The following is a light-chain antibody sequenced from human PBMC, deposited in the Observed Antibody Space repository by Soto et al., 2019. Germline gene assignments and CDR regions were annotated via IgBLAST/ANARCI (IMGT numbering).Light chain of an antibody. J-gene: IGKJ1*01. Sequence: AIRMTQSPSSLSASTGDRVTITCRASHGISSYLAWYQQKPGKAPNLLIYDASSLQSGVPSRFSGSGSGTDFTLTISSLQREDFATYYCQQSYYNPTFGQGTKVDIK. CDR2: DAS. CDR1: HGISSY. V-gene: IGKV1-8*01. CDR3: QQSYYNPT.